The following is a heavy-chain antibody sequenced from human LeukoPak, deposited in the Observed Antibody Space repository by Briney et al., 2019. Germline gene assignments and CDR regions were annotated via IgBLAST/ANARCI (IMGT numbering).Heavy chain of an antibody. J-gene: IGHJ3*02. D-gene: IGHD2-15*01. CDR3: TTGYCSGGSCYPDAFDI. CDR1: GFTFSNAW. V-gene: IGHV3-15*01. CDR2: IKGKTDGGTT. Sequence: GGSLRLSCAASGFTFSNAWMSWVRQAPGKGLEWVGRIKGKTDGGTTDYAAPVKGRFTISRDDSKNTLYLQMNSLKTEDTAVYYCTTGYCSGGSCYPDAFDIWGQGTMVTVSS.